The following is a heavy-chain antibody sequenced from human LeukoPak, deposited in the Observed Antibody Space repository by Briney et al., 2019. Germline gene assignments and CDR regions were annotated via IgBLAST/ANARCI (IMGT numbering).Heavy chain of an antibody. Sequence: VASVKVSCKGSGYTFTDYYIDWVRQGPGQGGEWMGRINPKSGGTNYAQKFQGRVTMTRDTSIATAYMELNNLRSDDTAAFYCARSWSKTNYHYLDVWAKGTTVTVS. CDR1: GYTFTDYY. D-gene: IGHD1-14*01. J-gene: IGHJ6*03. CDR3: ARSWSKTNYHYLDV. CDR2: INPKSGGT. V-gene: IGHV1-2*06.